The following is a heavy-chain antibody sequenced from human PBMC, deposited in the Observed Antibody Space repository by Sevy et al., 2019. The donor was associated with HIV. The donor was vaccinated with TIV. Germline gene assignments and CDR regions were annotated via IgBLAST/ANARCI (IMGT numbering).Heavy chain of an antibody. V-gene: IGHV3-23*01. J-gene: IGHJ3*02. D-gene: IGHD3-22*01. CDR2: IYGTGGVT. CDR3: AGARFDSSGSFDAFDI. Sequence: GGSLRLSCKPPGFTFANYAMNWVRQAPGKGLEWVSTIYGTGGVTYYADSVKGRFTISRDNSKNTLYLQMNSLRTEDTAIYYCAGARFDSSGSFDAFDIWGQGTMVTVSS. CDR1: GFTFANYA.